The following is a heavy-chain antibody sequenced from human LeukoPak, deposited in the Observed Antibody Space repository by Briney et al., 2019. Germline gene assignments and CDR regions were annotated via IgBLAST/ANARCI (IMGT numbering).Heavy chain of an antibody. V-gene: IGHV3-21*01. Sequence: PGGSLRLSCAASGFTFSIYNMNWVRQAPGKGLEWVLSISSSSSYIYYADSVKGRFTISRDNAKNSLYLQMNSLRAEDTAVYYCARLTTTVTTPFDYWGQGTLVTASS. D-gene: IGHD4-17*01. J-gene: IGHJ4*02. CDR1: GFTFSIYN. CDR3: ARLTTTVTTPFDY. CDR2: ISSSSSYI.